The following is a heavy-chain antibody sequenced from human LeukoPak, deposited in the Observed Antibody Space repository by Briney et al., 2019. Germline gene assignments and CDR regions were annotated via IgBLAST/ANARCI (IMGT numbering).Heavy chain of an antibody. CDR1: GYTFTGYY. Sequence: ASVKVSCKASGYTFTGYYMHWVRQAPGQGLEWMGRINPNSGGTNYAQKFQGRVTMTRDTSISTAYMELGRLRSDDTAVYYCATVYSGSYFGDFDYWGQGTLVTVSS. D-gene: IGHD1-26*01. J-gene: IGHJ4*02. V-gene: IGHV1-2*06. CDR2: INPNSGGT. CDR3: ATVYSGSYFGDFDY.